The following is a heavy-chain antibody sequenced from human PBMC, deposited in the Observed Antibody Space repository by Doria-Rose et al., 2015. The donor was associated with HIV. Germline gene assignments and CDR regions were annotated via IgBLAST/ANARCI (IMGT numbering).Heavy chain of an antibody. CDR2: IYHSGNT. Sequence: QVQLVESGPGLVKPSGTLSLTCAVSGGSISSSNWWSWVRQPPGKGLEWIGQIYHSGNTNYNPSLKSRVTISADKSKNQFSLKLTSVTAADTAVYYCARDLGIQLWLGYWGQGTLVTVSS. CDR3: ARDLGIQLWLGY. V-gene: IGHV4-4*02. CDR1: GGSISSSNW. D-gene: IGHD5-18*01. J-gene: IGHJ4*02.